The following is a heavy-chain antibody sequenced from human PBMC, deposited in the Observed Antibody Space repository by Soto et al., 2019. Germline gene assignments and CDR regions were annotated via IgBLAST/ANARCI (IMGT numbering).Heavy chain of an antibody. Sequence: GASVKVSCKASGYTFTDHYLHWVRQAPGQGLECMGWINPNNGDTNYAQKFQGRVTMTRDTSISTAYMEVSRLRSVDTAVYYCARSVSFITPRPDYWGQGTRVTVCS. CDR1: GYTFTDHY. CDR2: INPNNGDT. D-gene: IGHD6-6*01. V-gene: IGHV1-2*02. J-gene: IGHJ4*02. CDR3: ARSVSFITPRPDY.